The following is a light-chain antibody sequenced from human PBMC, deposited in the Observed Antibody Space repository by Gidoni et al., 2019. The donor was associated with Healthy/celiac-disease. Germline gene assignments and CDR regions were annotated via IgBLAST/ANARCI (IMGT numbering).Light chain of an antibody. CDR3: QQYGSSPPAMYT. V-gene: IGKV3-20*01. J-gene: IGKJ2*01. CDR2: GAS. Sequence: ELVLTQSPGTLSLSPGERATLSCRASQSVSSSYLAWYQQKPGQAPRLLIYGASSRATGIPDRFSGSGSGTDFTLTISRLEPEDFAVYYCQQYGSSPPAMYTFGQGTKLEIK. CDR1: QSVSSSY.